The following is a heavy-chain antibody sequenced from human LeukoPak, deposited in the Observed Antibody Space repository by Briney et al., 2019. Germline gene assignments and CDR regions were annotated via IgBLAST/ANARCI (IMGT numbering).Heavy chain of an antibody. V-gene: IGHV3-23*01. D-gene: IGHD6-19*01. Sequence: PGGTLRLSCAVSGFALSTFTIGWAGHSPPQGLGWLCTVNCGGKTTFYADSVKGHFTNSRDNYKNTLYLHMDSLRPDDTAIYYCTKELHVAVAVADYYYFYMDVWGRGTAVTVSS. J-gene: IGHJ6*03. CDR3: TKELHVAVAVADYYYFYMDV. CDR1: GFALSTFT. CDR2: VNCGGKTT.